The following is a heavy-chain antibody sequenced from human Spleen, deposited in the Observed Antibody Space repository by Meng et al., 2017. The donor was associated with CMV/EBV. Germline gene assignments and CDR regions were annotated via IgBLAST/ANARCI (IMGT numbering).Heavy chain of an antibody. J-gene: IGHJ4*02. Sequence: CTVSGGSVSSGSYYWSWIRQPPGKGLEWIGYIYYSGSTNYNPSLKSRVTISVDTSKNQFSLKLSSVTAADTAVYYCARDGGDRGFDYWGQGTLVTVSS. CDR1: GGSVSSGSYY. CDR2: IYYSGST. D-gene: IGHD3-10*01. CDR3: ARDGGDRGFDY. V-gene: IGHV4-61*01.